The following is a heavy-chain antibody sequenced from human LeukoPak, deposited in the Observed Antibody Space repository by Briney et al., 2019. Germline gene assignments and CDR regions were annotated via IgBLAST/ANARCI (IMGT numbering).Heavy chain of an antibody. D-gene: IGHD5-12*01. CDR2: ISSSSSYI. Sequence: NPGGSLRLSCAASGFTFSSYSMNWVRQAPGKGLEWVSSISSSSSYIYYADSVKGRFTISRDNAKNSLYLQMNSLRAEDTAVYYCARDQRGPYIVATIDYWGQGTLVTVSS. J-gene: IGHJ4*02. V-gene: IGHV3-21*01. CDR3: ARDQRGPYIVATIDY. CDR1: GFTFSSYS.